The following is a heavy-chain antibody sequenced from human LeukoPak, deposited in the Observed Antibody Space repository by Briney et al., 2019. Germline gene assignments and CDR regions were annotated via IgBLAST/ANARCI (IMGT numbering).Heavy chain of an antibody. CDR2: INPNSGGT. V-gene: IGHV1-2*02. CDR1: GYTFTGYY. J-gene: IGHJ6*03. D-gene: IGHD6-6*01. Sequence: ASVKVSCKASGYTFTGYYMHWVRQAPGQGLEWMGWINPNSGGTNYAQKFQGRVTMTRDTSISTAYMELSRLRSDDTAVYYCARDKVAARIGYYYYYIDVWGKGTTVTVSS. CDR3: ARDKVAARIGYYYYYIDV.